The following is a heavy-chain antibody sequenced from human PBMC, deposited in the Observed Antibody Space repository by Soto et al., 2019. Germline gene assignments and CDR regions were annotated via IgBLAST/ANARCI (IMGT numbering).Heavy chain of an antibody. V-gene: IGHV4-59*01. D-gene: IGHD4-17*01. J-gene: IGHJ6*02. CDR2: IYYSGST. CDR3: ARCTVTTIYYYGMDV. CDR1: GGSISSYY. Sequence: SETLSLTCTVSGGSISSYYWTWIRQPPGKGLEWIGYIYYSGSTYYNPSLKSRVTISVDTSKNQFSLRLHSVTAADTAVYYCARCTVTTIYYYGMDVWGQGTTVTVSS.